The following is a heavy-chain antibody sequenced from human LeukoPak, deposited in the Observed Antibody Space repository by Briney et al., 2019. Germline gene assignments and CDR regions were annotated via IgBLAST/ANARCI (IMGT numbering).Heavy chain of an antibody. V-gene: IGHV4-59*08. CDR3: ARHDYFDSCGYDY. Sequence: SETLSLTCTVSGGSITNYYWSWIRQPPGKGLEWIGYFYYSGSTNYNPSLKSRVSISADTSKNQFSLKLSSVTAADTAVYYCARHDYFDSCGYDYWGQGTLVTVSS. J-gene: IGHJ4*02. D-gene: IGHD3-22*01. CDR1: GGSITNYY. CDR2: FYYSGST.